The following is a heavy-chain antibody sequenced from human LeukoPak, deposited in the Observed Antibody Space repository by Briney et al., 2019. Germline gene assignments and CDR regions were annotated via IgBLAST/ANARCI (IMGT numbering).Heavy chain of an antibody. V-gene: IGHV3-21*01. CDR2: ISSSSSYI. CDR3: ARDYGDNPEQDAFDI. Sequence: GGSLRLSCAASGFTFSCYSMNWVRHAPGKGLEWVSSISSSSSYIYYADSVKGRFTISRDNAKNSLYLQMNSLRAEDTAVYYCARDYGDNPEQDAFDIWGQGTMVTVSS. CDR1: GFTFSCYS. D-gene: IGHD4-23*01. J-gene: IGHJ3*02.